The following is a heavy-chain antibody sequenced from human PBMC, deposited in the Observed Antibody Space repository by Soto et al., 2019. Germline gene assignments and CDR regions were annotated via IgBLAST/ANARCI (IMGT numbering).Heavy chain of an antibody. J-gene: IGHJ4*02. D-gene: IGHD3-22*01. CDR3: ARGWSGYYYDSSGYSHY. V-gene: IGHV1-69*12. CDR2: IIPIFGTA. Sequence: QVQLVQSGAEVKKPGSSVKVSCKASGGTFSSYAISWVRQAPGQGLEWMGGIIPIFGTANYAQKFQGRVTITADESTSTAYMELSSLRSEDTAVYYCARGWSGYYYDSSGYSHYWGQGTLVTVSS. CDR1: GGTFSSYA.